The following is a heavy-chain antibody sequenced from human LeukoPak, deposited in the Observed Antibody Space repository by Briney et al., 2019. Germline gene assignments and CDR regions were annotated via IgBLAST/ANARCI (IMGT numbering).Heavy chain of an antibody. CDR1: GYTFTSYA. V-gene: IGHV7-4-1*02. CDR2: VNTNTGNP. D-gene: IGHD3-22*01. CDR3: ARGAPFALVVVDRDDAFDI. Sequence: ASVKVSFKGSGYTFTSYAMNWVRQAPGQGLEWMGWVNTNTGNPTYAQGFTGRFVFSLDTSVSTAYLQISSLKAEDTAVYYCARGAPFALVVVDRDDAFDIWGQGTMVTVSS. J-gene: IGHJ3*02.